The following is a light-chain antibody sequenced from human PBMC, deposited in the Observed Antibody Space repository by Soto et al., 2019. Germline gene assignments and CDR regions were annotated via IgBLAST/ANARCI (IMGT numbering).Light chain of an antibody. CDR3: GSYRSTPAV. V-gene: IGLV2-14*01. J-gene: IGLJ1*01. Sequence: QSALSQPSSVSGSPGQSITISCTGTISDVGGYNYVSWYQQHPGKAPKLMIYDVTNRPSGVSNRFSGSKSGNTASLTISGLQAEDEADYYCGSYRSTPAVFGTGTKVTVL. CDR2: DVT. CDR1: ISDVGGYNY.